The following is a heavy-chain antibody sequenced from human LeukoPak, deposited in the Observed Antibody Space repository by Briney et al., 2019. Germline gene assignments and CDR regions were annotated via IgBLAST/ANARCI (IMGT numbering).Heavy chain of an antibody. Sequence: GASVKVSCKASGYTFTGYYMHWVRQATGQGLEWMGWMNPNSGNTGYAQKFQGRVTITRNTSISTAYMELSSLRSEDTAVYYCAREGYGAFDIWGQGTMVTVSS. V-gene: IGHV1-8*03. CDR1: GYTFTGYY. D-gene: IGHD1-1*01. CDR2: MNPNSGNT. CDR3: AREGYGAFDI. J-gene: IGHJ3*02.